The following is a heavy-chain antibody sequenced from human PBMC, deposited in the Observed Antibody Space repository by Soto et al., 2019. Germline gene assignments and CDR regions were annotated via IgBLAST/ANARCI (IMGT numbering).Heavy chain of an antibody. CDR1: GFTFSSYA. J-gene: IGHJ4*02. D-gene: IGHD2-15*01. V-gene: IGHV3-23*01. CDR3: AKHTGYCSGGSCSAGDY. CDR2: ISGSGGST. Sequence: EMQLLESGGGLVQPGGSLRLSCAASGFTFSSYAMSWVRQAPGKGLEWVSAISGSGGSTYYADSVKGRFTISRHNSKNTLYLQMNSLRAEDTAVYYCAKHTGYCSGGSCSAGDYWGQGTLVTVSS.